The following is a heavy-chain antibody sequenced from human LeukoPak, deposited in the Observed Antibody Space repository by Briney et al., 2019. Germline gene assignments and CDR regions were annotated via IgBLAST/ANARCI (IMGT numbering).Heavy chain of an antibody. CDR2: INHSGGN. V-gene: IGHV4-34*01. CDR3: ARGDSSGYFDY. CDR1: AGCFSVSY. Sequence: PSETVSLTCAVDAGCFSVSYWGWIRQPPGKGREWIGEINHSGGNNYNPSLKNQFTISVDTSKNQFSLKLSAVTAADTAVYYCARGDSSGYFDYWGQGTLVTVSS. D-gene: IGHD3-22*01. J-gene: IGHJ4*02.